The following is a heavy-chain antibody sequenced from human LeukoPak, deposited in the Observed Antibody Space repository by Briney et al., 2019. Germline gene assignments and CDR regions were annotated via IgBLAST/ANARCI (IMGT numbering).Heavy chain of an antibody. CDR3: AREGYCSSTSCPDDYYYYYMDV. V-gene: IGHV3-11*04. J-gene: IGHJ6*03. Sequence: GGSLRLSCAASGFTFSDYYMSWIRQAPGKGLEWVSYISSSGSTIYYADSVKGRFTISRDNAKNSLYLQMNSLRAEDTAVYYCAREGYCSSTSCPDDYYYYYMDVWGKGTTVTVSS. CDR2: ISSSGSTI. CDR1: GFTFSDYY. D-gene: IGHD2-2*01.